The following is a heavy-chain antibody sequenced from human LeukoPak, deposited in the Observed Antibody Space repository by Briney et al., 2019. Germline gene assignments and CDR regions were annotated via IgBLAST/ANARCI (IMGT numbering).Heavy chain of an antibody. CDR3: ARLGYCTNAVCYNWFDP. CDR2: IYYSGST. CDR1: GVYISSSSYY. D-gene: IGHD2-8*01. Sequence: SETLSLTCTVSGVYISSSSYYWGWIRQPPGENLEWIGRIYYSGSTYYNPSLKSRVTISVDTSKNQFSLKLSSVTAADTAVYYCARLGYCTNAVCYNWFDPWGQGTLVTVSS. J-gene: IGHJ5*02. V-gene: IGHV4-39*01.